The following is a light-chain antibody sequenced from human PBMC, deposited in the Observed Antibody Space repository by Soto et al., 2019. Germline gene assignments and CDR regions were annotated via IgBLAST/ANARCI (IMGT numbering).Light chain of an antibody. CDR3: QHYYNARCT. Sequence: DIQMTQSPSTLSASVGDRVTITCRASQSISSWLAWYQQKPGKAPKLLIYKASSLESGVPSRFSGSGSGTEFTLTISSLQADDFATYYCQHYYNARCTFSQGTKLEIK. V-gene: IGKV1-5*03. CDR1: QSISSW. CDR2: KAS. J-gene: IGKJ2*02.